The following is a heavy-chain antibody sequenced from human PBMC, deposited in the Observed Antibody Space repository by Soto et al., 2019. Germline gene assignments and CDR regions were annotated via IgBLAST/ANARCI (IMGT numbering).Heavy chain of an antibody. CDR1: GGSISSSSYY. CDR2: IYYSGST. D-gene: IGHD2-2*01. J-gene: IGHJ3*02. CDR3: ASTCSSTSCYGKVGAFDI. Sequence: SETLSLTCTVSGGSISSSSYYWGWIRQPPGKGLEWIGSIYYSGSTYYNPSLKSRVTISVDTSKNQFSLKLSSVTAADTAVYYCASTCSSTSCYGKVGAFDIWGQGTMVTVSS. V-gene: IGHV4-39*01.